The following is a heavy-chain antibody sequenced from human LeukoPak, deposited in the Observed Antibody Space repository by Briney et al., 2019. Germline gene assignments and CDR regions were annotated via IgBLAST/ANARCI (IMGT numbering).Heavy chain of an antibody. CDR1: GESFSGYS. CDR2: INQRRNT. D-gene: IGHD6-19*01. CDR3: ARHGWHAWYFDL. V-gene: IGHV4-34*01. J-gene: IGHJ2*01. Sequence: SETLALTCVVYGESFSGYSWSWIRQPPGKGLEWIGEINQRRNTNYNPSLKSRVTISIDTSKNQFSLKLSSVTAADTAVYYCARHGWHAWYFDLWGRGTLVTVSS.